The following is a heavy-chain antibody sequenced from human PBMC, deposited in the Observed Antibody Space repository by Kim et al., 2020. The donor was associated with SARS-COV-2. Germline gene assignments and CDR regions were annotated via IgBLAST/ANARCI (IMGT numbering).Heavy chain of an antibody. V-gene: IGHV3-21*01. D-gene: IGHD3-10*01. Sequence: ADTVKGRFTISRDNAKNSLYLQMNSLRAEDTAVYYCARENLWFREGWFDPWGQGTLVTVSS. CDR3: ARENLWFREGWFDP. J-gene: IGHJ5*02.